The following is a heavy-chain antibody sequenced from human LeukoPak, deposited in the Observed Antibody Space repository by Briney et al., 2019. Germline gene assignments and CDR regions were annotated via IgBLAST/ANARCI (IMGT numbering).Heavy chain of an antibody. D-gene: IGHD1-26*01. Sequence: ASVKVSCKASGYTFTGYHIHWVRQAPGQGLEWMGRINPYSGDTNFAQKLQGRVTMTRDTSITKTYMYLSSLTPADAAAYFYAREQGRLPRRWVTGYWGQGTQVTVSS. CDR2: INPYSGDT. J-gene: IGHJ4*02. V-gene: IGHV1-2*06. CDR3: AREQGRLPRRWVTGY. CDR1: GYTFTGYH.